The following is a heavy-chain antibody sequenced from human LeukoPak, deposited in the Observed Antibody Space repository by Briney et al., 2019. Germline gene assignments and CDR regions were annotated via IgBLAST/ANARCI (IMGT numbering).Heavy chain of an antibody. CDR3: AKPRIVLMVYAIGDY. CDR2: IRYDGSNK. J-gene: IGHJ4*02. V-gene: IGHV3-30*02. Sequence: GGSLRLSCAASGFTFSSYGMHWVRQAPGKGLEGVAFIRYDGSNKYYADSVKGRFTISRDNSKNTLYLQMNSLRAEDTAVYYCAKPRIVLMVYAIGDYWGQGTLVTVSS. D-gene: IGHD2-8*01. CDR1: GFTFSSYG.